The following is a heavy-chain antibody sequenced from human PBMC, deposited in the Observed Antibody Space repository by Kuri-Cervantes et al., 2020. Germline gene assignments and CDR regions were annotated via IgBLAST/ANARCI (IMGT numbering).Heavy chain of an antibody. CDR2: ISTSGSPI. V-gene: IGHV3-48*04. CDR3: ARGSTRLDY. D-gene: IGHD4-11*01. CDR1: GFTFSSYG. J-gene: IGHJ4*02. Sequence: GESLKISCAASGFTFSSYGMHWVRQAPGKGLEWVSYISTSGSPIYYADSVKGRFTISRDNAKSSLFLQMNSLRAEDTAVYYCARGSTRLDYWGQGTLVTVSS.